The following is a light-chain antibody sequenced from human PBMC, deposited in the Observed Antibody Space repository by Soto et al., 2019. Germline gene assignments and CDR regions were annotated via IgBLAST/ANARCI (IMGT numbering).Light chain of an antibody. J-gene: IGKJ5*01. CDR1: QDIKNY. Sequence: DIQMTQSPSSLSASVGDIVTITCQASQDIKNYLNWYQQKSGKAPKLLIYDASDLETGVPSRFRGSGSGTDFTFTISRLQPEDIATYYCQQYENLPTFGQGTRLEIK. CDR3: QQYENLPT. CDR2: DAS. V-gene: IGKV1-33*01.